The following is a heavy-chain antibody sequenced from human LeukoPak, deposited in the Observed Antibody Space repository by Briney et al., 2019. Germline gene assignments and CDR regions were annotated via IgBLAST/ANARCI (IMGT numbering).Heavy chain of an antibody. CDR3: ASSYYYALDY. D-gene: IGHD3-10*01. V-gene: IGHV4-59*01. CDR2: IYYSGST. CDR1: GGSFSGYY. Sequence: SETLSLTCAVYGGSFSGYYWSWIRQPPGKGLEWIGYIYYSGSTNYNPSLKSRVTISVDTSKNQFSLKLSSVTAADTAVYYCASSYYYALDYWGQGTLVTVSS. J-gene: IGHJ4*02.